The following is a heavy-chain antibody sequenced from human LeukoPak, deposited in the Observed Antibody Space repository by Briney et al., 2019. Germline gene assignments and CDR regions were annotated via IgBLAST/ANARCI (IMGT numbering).Heavy chain of an antibody. Sequence: GESLKISCKGSGYSFTSYWISWVRQMPGKGLEWMGIIYPGDSDTRYNPSFQGQVTISADKSISTAYLQWSSLKASDTAMYYCARRYSSSWPINFDYWGQGTLVTVSS. V-gene: IGHV5-51*01. CDR2: IYPGDSDT. J-gene: IGHJ4*02. D-gene: IGHD6-13*01. CDR3: ARRYSSSWPINFDY. CDR1: GYSFTSYW.